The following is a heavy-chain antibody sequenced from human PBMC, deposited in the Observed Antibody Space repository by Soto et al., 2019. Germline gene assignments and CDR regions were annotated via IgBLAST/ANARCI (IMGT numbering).Heavy chain of an antibody. Sequence: QVQLQESGPGLVKPSETLSLTCTVSGGSISSYYWNWIRQPPGKGLEWIGYIYYSGSTNYNPSLKRRGAIPGDTSKNQCSLKLSSVTAADTDVYCCARGYGDYVSDYWGQGSLVTVSS. D-gene: IGHD4-17*01. V-gene: IGHV4-59*01. CDR3: ARGYGDYVSDY. CDR1: GGSISSYY. CDR2: IYYSGST. J-gene: IGHJ4*02.